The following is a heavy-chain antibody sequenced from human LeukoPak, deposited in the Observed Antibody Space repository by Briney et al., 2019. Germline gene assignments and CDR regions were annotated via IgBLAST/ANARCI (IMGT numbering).Heavy chain of an antibody. CDR1: VYTLTCYF. CDR2: INPNSGGT. V-gene: IGHV1-2*02. CDR3: AGDIPYSSSYNYFDS. D-gene: IGHD6-13*01. J-gene: IGHJ4*02. Sequence: GASLRDSCKASVYTLTCYFMYWVRQAPGQRREWVGWINPNSGGTNYAQKVEGRVSMTRDTTNSTAYMELSRLTSDATAVYYCAGDIPYSSSYNYFDSWGQGTLVTVSS.